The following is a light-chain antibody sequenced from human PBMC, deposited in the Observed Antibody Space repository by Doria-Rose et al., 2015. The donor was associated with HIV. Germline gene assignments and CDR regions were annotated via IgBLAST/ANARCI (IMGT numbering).Light chain of an antibody. V-gene: IGKV4-1*01. Sequence: VLTQPPESLGMPLGERATLNCKSNQSLLYTSKNYLAWYQQKPGQPPKLLIYWTSTRQSGVPARFSGSGSGTDFTLTISSLEAEYVAVYYCQQYYDTPSFGPGTTVDIK. J-gene: IGKJ3*01. CDR3: QQYYDTPS. CDR1: QSLLYTSKNY. CDR2: WTS.